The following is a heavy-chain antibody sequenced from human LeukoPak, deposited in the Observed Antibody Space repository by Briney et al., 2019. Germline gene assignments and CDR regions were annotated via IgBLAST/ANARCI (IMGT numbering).Heavy chain of an antibody. J-gene: IGHJ4*02. Sequence: GGSLRLSCAASGFTFSTYSMSWVRQAPGKGLEWVSAISGSGGSTYYADSVKGRFTISRDNSKNTLYLQMNSLRAEDTAVYYCAKDEYFDWLHDYWGQGTLVTVSS. CDR2: ISGSGGST. CDR3: AKDEYFDWLHDY. CDR1: GFTFSTYS. D-gene: IGHD3-9*01. V-gene: IGHV3-23*01.